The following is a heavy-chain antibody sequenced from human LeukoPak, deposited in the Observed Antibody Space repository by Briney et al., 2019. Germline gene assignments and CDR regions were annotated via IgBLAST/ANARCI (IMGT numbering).Heavy chain of an antibody. CDR1: GGSISSYY. CDR2: IYYSGST. J-gene: IGHJ5*02. V-gene: IGHV4-59*08. Sequence: SETLSLTCTVSGGSISSYYWSWIRQPPGKGLEWIGYIYYSGSTNYNPSLKSRVTISGDPSKNQFSLKLSSVTAADTAVYYCARQGSIAAAANWFDPWGQGTLVTVSS. CDR3: ARQGSIAAAANWFDP. D-gene: IGHD6-13*01.